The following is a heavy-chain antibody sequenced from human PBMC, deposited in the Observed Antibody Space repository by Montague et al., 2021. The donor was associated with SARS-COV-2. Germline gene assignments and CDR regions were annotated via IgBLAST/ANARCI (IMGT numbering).Heavy chain of an antibody. J-gene: IGHJ6*03. D-gene: IGHD3-10*01. CDR2: IHHGGST. V-gene: IGHV4-34*01. Sequence: SETLSLTCAVHGGSFSTYSWNWIRQPPGKGLEWIGEIHHGGSTNYNPSLKSRVTISADTSKNQFSLKPTSVAAADTAVYYCARLGVGVVPSPILGVGPYYSYYYMDVWGKGTTVTVSS. CDR1: GGSFSTYS. CDR3: ARLGVGVVPSPILGVGPYYSYYYMDV.